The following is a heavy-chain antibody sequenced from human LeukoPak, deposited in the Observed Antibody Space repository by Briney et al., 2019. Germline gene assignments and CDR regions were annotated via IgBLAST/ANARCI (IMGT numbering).Heavy chain of an antibody. CDR2: IKSDGSN. D-gene: IGHD6-13*01. J-gene: IGHJ4*02. CDR3: AKAPMEDSWYIHFDY. CDR1: GFTFSSYW. V-gene: IGHV3-74*01. Sequence: GGSLRLSCAASGFTFSSYWMHWVRQAPGKGLVWVSRIKSDGSNYYADSVKGRFTTFTDNAKNTLYLQMNSLRAEDTAIYYCAKAPMEDSWYIHFDYWGQGTLVTVSS.